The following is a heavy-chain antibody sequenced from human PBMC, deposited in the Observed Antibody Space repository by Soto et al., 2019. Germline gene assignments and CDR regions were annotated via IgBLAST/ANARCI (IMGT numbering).Heavy chain of an antibody. V-gene: IGHV4-34*01. J-gene: IGHJ4*02. CDR3: ARQAVAGIQFDY. CDR1: GGSFSGYY. CDR2: INHSGST. Sequence: SETLSLTCAVYGGSFSGYYWSWIRQPPGKGLEWIGEINHSGSTNYNPTLTSRVTISVDTSKNQFSLTLSSVTAADTAVYYCARQAVAGIQFDYWRQGTLVTVSS. D-gene: IGHD6-19*01.